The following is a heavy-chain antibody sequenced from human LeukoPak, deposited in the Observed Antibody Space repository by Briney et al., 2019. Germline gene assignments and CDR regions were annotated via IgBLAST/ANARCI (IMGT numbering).Heavy chain of an antibody. D-gene: IGHD5-12*01. Sequence: PGGSLRLSCAASGFTFSSYGMHWVRQAPGKGLEWVAFIRYDGSNKYYADSVKGRFAISRDNSKNTLYLQMNSLRAEDTAVYYCAKTRGYSGYDFDYWGQGTLVTVSS. CDR1: GFTFSSYG. V-gene: IGHV3-30*02. J-gene: IGHJ4*02. CDR3: AKTRGYSGYDFDY. CDR2: IRYDGSNK.